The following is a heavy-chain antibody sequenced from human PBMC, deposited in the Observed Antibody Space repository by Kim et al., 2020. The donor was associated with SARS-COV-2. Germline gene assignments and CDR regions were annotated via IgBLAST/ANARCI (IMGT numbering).Heavy chain of an antibody. CDR2: MNPNSGNT. Sequence: ASVKVSCKASGYTFTSYDINWVRQATGQGLEWMGWMNPNSGNTGYAQKFQGRVTMTRNTSISTAYMELSSLRSEDTAVYYCARGGGRNWSTYYYYYGMDVGGQGTTVTVSS. CDR1: GYTFTSYD. CDR3: ARGGGRNWSTYYYYYGMDV. D-gene: IGHD1-1*01. J-gene: IGHJ6*02. V-gene: IGHV1-8*01.